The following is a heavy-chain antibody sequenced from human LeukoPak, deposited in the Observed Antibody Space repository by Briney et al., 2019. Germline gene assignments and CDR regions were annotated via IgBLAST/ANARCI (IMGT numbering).Heavy chain of an antibody. CDR3: ASNLGYCSGGSCYRTGFDY. Sequence: SETLSLTCAVYGGSFSGYYWSWIRQPPGKGLEWIGEINHSGSTYYNPSLKSRVTISVDTSKNQFSLKLSSVTAADTAVYYCASNLGYCSGGSCYRTGFDYWGQGTLVTVSS. J-gene: IGHJ4*02. CDR1: GGSFSGYY. CDR2: INHSGST. V-gene: IGHV4-34*01. D-gene: IGHD2-15*01.